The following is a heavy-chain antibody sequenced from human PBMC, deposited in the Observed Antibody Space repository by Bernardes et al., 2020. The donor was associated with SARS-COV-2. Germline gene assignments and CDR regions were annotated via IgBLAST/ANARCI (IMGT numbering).Heavy chain of an antibody. Sequence: SETLSLTCAVYGGSFSGYYWSWIRQPPGKGLEWIGEINHSGSTNYNPSLKSRVTISVDTSKNQFSLKLSSVTAADTAVYYCARTHHDYGDYSIDYWGQGTLVTVSS. D-gene: IGHD4-17*01. CDR1: GGSFSGYY. V-gene: IGHV4-34*01. J-gene: IGHJ4*02. CDR3: ARTHHDYGDYSIDY. CDR2: INHSGST.